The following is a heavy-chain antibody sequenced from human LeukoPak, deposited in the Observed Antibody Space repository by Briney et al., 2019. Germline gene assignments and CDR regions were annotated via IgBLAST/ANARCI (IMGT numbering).Heavy chain of an antibody. J-gene: IGHJ4*02. V-gene: IGHV3-23*01. Sequence: GGSLRLSCAASGFTFSSYAMSWVRQAPRKGLEWVSAISGSGGSTYYADSVKGRFTISRDNSKNTLYLQMNSLRAEDTAVYYCAKDPDIVVVPAAIGLDYWGQGTLVTVSS. D-gene: IGHD2-2*02. CDR3: AKDPDIVVVPAAIGLDY. CDR1: GFTFSSYA. CDR2: ISGSGGST.